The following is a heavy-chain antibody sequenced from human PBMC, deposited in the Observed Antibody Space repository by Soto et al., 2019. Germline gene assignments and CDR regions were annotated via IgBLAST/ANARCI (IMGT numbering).Heavy chain of an antibody. D-gene: IGHD2-2*01. V-gene: IGHV4-61*01. CDR2: IYSGGST. J-gene: IGHJ6*02. CDR1: GGFVNSDTHS. Sequence: PSETLSLTCTVSGGFVNSDTHSWSWIRQTPGKRLVWIGFIYSGGSTKNPSLRSRVTMSVDTSKNQFSLKLRSVIVADAAVYHCARFVRSCSATTCSTRADVWGQGITVTVSS. CDR3: ARFVRSCSATTCSTRADV.